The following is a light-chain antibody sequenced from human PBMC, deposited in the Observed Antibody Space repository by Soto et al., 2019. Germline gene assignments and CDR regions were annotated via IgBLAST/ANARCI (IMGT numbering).Light chain of an antibody. CDR1: QSISSW. CDR2: DAS. V-gene: IGKV1-5*01. J-gene: IGKJ1*01. Sequence: DIQMTQSPSTLSASVGDRVTFTCRASQSISSWLAWYQQKPGKAPNLLIYDASSLKSGVPSRFSGSGSGPEFTLTISSLEPDDFANYYCQQYPNCPRTFGRGNKGEIK. CDR3: QQYPNCPRT.